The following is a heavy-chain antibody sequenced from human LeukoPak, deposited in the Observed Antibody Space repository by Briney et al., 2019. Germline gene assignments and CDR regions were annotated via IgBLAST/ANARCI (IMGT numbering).Heavy chain of an antibody. CDR1: GFTFSASA. CDR2: IRSKANNYAT. CDR3: TTAGFSSSYFALNY. D-gene: IGHD6-13*01. J-gene: IGHJ4*02. V-gene: IGHV3-73*01. Sequence: GGSLRLSCATSGFTFSASAMYWVRLTSGKGLEWVGRIRSKANNYATSYGASMKGRFTMSRDDSKTTAYLQMNDLKTEDTAVYYCTTAGFSSSYFALNYWGQGTLVTVSS.